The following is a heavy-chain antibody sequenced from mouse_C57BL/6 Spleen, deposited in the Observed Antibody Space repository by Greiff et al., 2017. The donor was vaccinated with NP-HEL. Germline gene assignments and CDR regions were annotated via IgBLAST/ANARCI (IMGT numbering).Heavy chain of an antibody. J-gene: IGHJ3*01. V-gene: IGHV5-4*01. CDR1: GFTFSSYA. CDR2: ISDGGSYT. Sequence: EVQGVESGGGLVKPGGSLKLSCAASGFTFSSYAMSWVRQTPEKRLEWVATISDGGSYTYYPDNVKGRFTISRDNAKNNLYLQMSHLKSEDTAMYYCARGGTAQATAWFAYWGQGTLVTVSA. D-gene: IGHD3-2*02. CDR3: ARGGTAQATAWFAY.